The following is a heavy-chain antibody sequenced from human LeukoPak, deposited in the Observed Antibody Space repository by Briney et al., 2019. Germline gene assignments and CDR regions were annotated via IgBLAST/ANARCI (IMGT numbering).Heavy chain of an antibody. D-gene: IGHD2-2*01. CDR3: ARRASNYFEY. CDR2: IYPGDSDT. J-gene: IGHJ4*02. Sequence: GESLKISCKGFAYSFANYWIAWVRQMPGKGLEWMGIIYPGDSDTRYSPSFQGQVTISADKSVGTAYLQWSSLEASDTAMYYCARRASNYFEYWGQGTLVTVSS. V-gene: IGHV5-51*01. CDR1: AYSFANYW.